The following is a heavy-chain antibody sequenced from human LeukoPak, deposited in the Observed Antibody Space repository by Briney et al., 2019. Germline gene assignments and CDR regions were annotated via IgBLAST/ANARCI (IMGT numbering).Heavy chain of an antibody. D-gene: IGHD3-22*01. CDR2: ISGSGGST. Sequence: HPGGSLRLSCAASGFTFSSYGMSWVRQAPGKGLEWVSAISGSGGSTYYADSVKGRFTISRDNSKNTLYLQMNSLRAEDTAVYYCAKAPSAYYYDSSGPMGLDYWGQGTLVTVSS. V-gene: IGHV3-23*01. J-gene: IGHJ4*02. CDR3: AKAPSAYYYDSSGPMGLDY. CDR1: GFTFSSYG.